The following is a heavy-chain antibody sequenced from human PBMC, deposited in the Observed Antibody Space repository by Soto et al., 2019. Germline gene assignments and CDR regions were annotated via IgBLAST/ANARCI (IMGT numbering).Heavy chain of an antibody. Sequence: QITLKESGPTLVKPTQTLTLTCTFSGFSLSTSGVGVGWIRQPPGKALEWLALIYWDNDKRYSPSLQSRLTITTDTSKNQVVLTMSNMDPVDTATYYCVHSWCGGDCLQSYPSHYYYGMDVWGQGTTVTLSS. J-gene: IGHJ6*02. D-gene: IGHD2-21*02. V-gene: IGHV2-5*02. CDR2: IYWDNDK. CDR1: GFSLSTSGVG. CDR3: VHSWCGGDCLQSYPSHYYYGMDV.